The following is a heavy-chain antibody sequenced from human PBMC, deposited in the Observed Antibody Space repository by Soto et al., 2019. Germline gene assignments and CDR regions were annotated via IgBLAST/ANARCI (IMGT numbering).Heavy chain of an antibody. CDR3: ATSGSGWYLY. CDR1: GYTFTSSD. CDR2: MNPNNGNT. J-gene: IGHJ4*02. V-gene: IGHV1-8*01. D-gene: IGHD6-19*01. Sequence: QVQLVQSGAEVKKPRASVKVSCKASGYTFTSSDINWVRQATGQGLEWMGWMNPNNGNTGYAQEFQGRVTMTRDTSITTAYMELSSLTSDDTAIYYCATSGSGWYLYWGQGTLVTVSS.